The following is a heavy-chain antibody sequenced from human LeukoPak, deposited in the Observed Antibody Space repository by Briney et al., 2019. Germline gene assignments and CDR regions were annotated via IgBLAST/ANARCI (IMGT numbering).Heavy chain of an antibody. CDR1: GFSLSDYY. Sequence: GGSLRLSCAASGFSLSDYYMHWIRQAPGKGLEWVSYISSSGRTIYYADSVEGRFTISRDNAKNTLYLQMTSLRVEDTAMFYCARDLSSGWLTADYWGQGTPVTVSS. D-gene: IGHD6-19*01. CDR2: ISSSGRTI. V-gene: IGHV3-11*01. J-gene: IGHJ4*02. CDR3: ARDLSSGWLTADY.